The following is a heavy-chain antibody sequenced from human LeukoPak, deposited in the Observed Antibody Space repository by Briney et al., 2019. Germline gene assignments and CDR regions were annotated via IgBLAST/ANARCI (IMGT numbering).Heavy chain of an antibody. D-gene: IGHD2-8*01. V-gene: IGHV1-69*05. CDR2: IIPIFGTA. CDR3: ARELGYCTNGVCQDWYFDL. J-gene: IGHJ2*01. CDR1: GGTFSSYA. Sequence: EASVKVSCKASGGTFSSYAISWVRQAPGQGLEWMGRIIPIFGTANYAQKFQGRVTIPTDESTSTAYMELSSLRSEDTAVYYCARELGYCTNGVCQDWYFDLWGRGTLVTVSS.